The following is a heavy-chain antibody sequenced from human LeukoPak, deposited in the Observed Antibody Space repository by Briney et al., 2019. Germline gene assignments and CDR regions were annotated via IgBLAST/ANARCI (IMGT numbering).Heavy chain of an antibody. CDR3: ARDAHGQDTAMANLFDY. D-gene: IGHD5-18*01. V-gene: IGHV4-39*07. CDR2: IYYSGST. J-gene: IGHJ4*02. CDR1: GGSISSSSYY. Sequence: SETLSLTCTVSGGSISSSSYYWGWIRQPPGKGLEWIGSIYYSGSTYYNPSLKSRVTISVDTSKNQFSLKLSSVTAADTAVYYCARDAHGQDTAMANLFDYWGQGTLVTVSS.